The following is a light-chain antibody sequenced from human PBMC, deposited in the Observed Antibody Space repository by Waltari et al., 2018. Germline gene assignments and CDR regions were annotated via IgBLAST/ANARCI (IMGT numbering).Light chain of an antibody. J-gene: IGKJ2*01. V-gene: IGKV1-39*01. Sequence: DIQMTQSPSSLSASVGDRVTITCRASQIITKFLNWYQQKPGKPPNLLIYGASSLRSGAPSRFSGSGSGTHFTLTISSLQPEDFATYYCQQSYTTPHTFGQGTKLEIK. CDR2: GAS. CDR3: QQSYTTPHT. CDR1: QIITKF.